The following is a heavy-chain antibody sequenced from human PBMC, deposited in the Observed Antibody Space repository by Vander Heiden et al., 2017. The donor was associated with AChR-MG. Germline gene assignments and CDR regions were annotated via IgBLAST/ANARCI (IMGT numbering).Heavy chain of an antibody. Sequence: EVQLLESGGGLVQPGGSLRLSCAASGFPCGSYAMSWVRQAPGKGLEWVSAISGSGGSTYYADSVKGRFTISRDNSKNTLYLQMNSLRAEDTAVYYCAKFRSSTDAFDIWGQGTMVTVSS. CDR3: AKFRSSTDAFDI. V-gene: IGHV3-23*01. CDR1: GFPCGSYA. J-gene: IGHJ3*02. D-gene: IGHD6-13*01. CDR2: ISGSGGST.